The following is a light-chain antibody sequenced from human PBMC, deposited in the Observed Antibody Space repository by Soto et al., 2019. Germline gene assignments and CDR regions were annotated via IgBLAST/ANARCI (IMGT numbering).Light chain of an antibody. J-gene: IGLJ3*02. Sequence: QSALTQPASVSGSPGQSITISCNGTSGDVGGYNYVSWYQLDPGKAPKLIIYEVNNRPSGVSNRFSGSKSGNTASLTISGLQAEDEADYYCTSYTSSGPWVFGGGTKLTVL. CDR2: EVN. CDR1: SGDVGGYNY. CDR3: TSYTSSGPWV. V-gene: IGLV2-14*01.